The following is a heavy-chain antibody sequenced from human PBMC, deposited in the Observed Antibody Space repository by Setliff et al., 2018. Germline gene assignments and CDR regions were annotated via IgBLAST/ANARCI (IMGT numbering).Heavy chain of an antibody. Sequence: SETLSLTCAVSGGSISSSNWWSWVRQPPGKGLEWIGEIYHSGSTNYNPSLKSRVTISVDTSKNQFSLKLSSVTAADTAVYYCARDPLTTNRRRAFDIWGQGTMVTV. D-gene: IGHD4-17*01. CDR3: ARDPLTTNRRRAFDI. CDR2: IYHSGST. V-gene: IGHV4-4*02. CDR1: GGSISSSNW. J-gene: IGHJ3*02.